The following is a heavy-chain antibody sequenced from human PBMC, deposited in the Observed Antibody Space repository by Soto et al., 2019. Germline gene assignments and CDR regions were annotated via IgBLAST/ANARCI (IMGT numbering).Heavy chain of an antibody. CDR3: ARGPTYYYYGLDV. CDR2: IITIFVT. V-gene: IGHV1-69*01. CDR1: GGTFRSYA. Sequence: QVLLEQSGAEVKKPGSSVKVSCTAPGGTFRSYALTWVRQATGQGLEWMGGIITIFVTKYAERYQGRLTIIADESTSTAYMELSSLRSEDTAVYYCARGPTYYYYGLDVWGQGTTVTFSS. J-gene: IGHJ6*02.